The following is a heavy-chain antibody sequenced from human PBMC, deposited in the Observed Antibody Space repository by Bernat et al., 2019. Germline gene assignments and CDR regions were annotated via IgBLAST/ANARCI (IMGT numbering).Heavy chain of an antibody. Sequence: EVHLVESGGGLVQPGGSLRLSCAASGFIFTAYDMHWVRQAPGKGLVWVSVISSDGSDTTYADSVKGRFTLSRDNANNTVYLQMNSLRAEDTAIYYCAKGTSAYYFDYWGQGTLVTVSS. CDR1: GFIFTAYD. J-gene: IGHJ4*02. CDR2: ISSDGSDT. V-gene: IGHV3-74*01. D-gene: IGHD1-14*01. CDR3: AKGTSAYYFDY.